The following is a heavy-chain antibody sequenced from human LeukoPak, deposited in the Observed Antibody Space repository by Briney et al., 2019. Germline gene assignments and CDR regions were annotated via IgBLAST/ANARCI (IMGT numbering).Heavy chain of an antibody. CDR3: AKDRSCTNDICHGDFHY. CDR2: ISGSGGST. J-gene: IGHJ4*02. V-gene: IGHV3-23*01. Sequence: SGGSLRLSCAASGFTFSSYAVSWVRQAPGKGLEWVSSISGSGGSTYSADSVKGRFTISRDNSKNTLYLQMNSLRAEDTALYYCAKDRSCTNDICHGDFHYRGQGTLVTVSS. CDR1: GFTFSSYA. D-gene: IGHD2-8*01.